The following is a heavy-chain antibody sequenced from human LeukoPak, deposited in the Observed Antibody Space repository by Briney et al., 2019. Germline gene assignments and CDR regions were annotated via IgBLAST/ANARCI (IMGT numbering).Heavy chain of an antibody. CDR3: ARDGRGSSWSFDY. D-gene: IGHD6-13*01. V-gene: IGHV1-2*02. CDR2: INPNSGGT. CDR1: GYTFTGYD. J-gene: IGHJ4*02. Sequence: ASVKVSCKASGYTFTGYDMHWVRQAPGQGLEWMGWINPNSGGTNYAQKFQGRVTMTRDTSISTAYMELSRLRSDDTAVYYCARDGRGSSWSFDYWGQGNLVTVSS.